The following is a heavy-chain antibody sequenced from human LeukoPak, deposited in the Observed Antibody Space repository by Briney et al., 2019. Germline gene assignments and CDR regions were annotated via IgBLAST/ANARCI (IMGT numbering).Heavy chain of an antibody. CDR2: IRSNSDGGTI. D-gene: IGHD3-22*01. J-gene: IGHJ5*02. CDR3: ATDFYDST. Sequence: GGSLRLSCATSGFTFSNAWMNWVRQAPGKGLEWVGRIRSNSDGGTIDYAAPVKGRFTLSRDDSKTTLYLQMNSLQTEDTAAYYCATDFYDSTWGQGTLVTVSS. V-gene: IGHV3-15*07. CDR1: GFTFSNAW.